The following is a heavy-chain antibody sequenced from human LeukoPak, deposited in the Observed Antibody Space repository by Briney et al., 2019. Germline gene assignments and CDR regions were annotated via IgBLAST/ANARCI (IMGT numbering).Heavy chain of an antibody. V-gene: IGHV3-23*01. J-gene: IGHJ4*02. CDR1: GFTFSSYA. CDR2: ISGSGGGT. D-gene: IGHD3-22*01. CDR3: ARGYSDSSGYPDF. Sequence: GGSLRLSCAASGFTFSSYAMSWVRQAPEKGLEWVATISGSGGGTYCADSVRGRFTISRDDSENTLYLQMNSLRDEDTAVYYCARGYSDSSGYPDFWGQGTLVTVSS.